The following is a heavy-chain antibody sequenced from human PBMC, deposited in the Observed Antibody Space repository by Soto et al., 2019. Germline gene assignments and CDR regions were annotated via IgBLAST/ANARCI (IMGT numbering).Heavy chain of an antibody. D-gene: IGHD5-18*01. CDR1: GFTFSSYE. Sequence: PGGSLRLSCAASGFTFSSYEMNWVRQAPGKGLEWVSYISSSGSTIYYADSVKGRFTISRDNAKNSLYLQMNSLRAEDTAVYYCARNSRIQLWGYYYYGMDVRGQGTTVTVSS. V-gene: IGHV3-48*03. J-gene: IGHJ6*02. CDR3: ARNSRIQLWGYYYYGMDV. CDR2: ISSSGSTI.